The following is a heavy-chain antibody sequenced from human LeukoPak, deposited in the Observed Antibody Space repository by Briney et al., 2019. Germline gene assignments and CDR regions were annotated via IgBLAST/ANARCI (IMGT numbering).Heavy chain of an antibody. V-gene: IGHV3-21*06. J-gene: IGHJ5*02. CDR3: ARVHDYGLTNWFDP. D-gene: IGHD4-17*01. Sequence: GGSLRLSCAASGFTFSSYAMNWVRQAPGKGLEWVSAISSSSAYIYYAESVKGRFTISRDNAKNSVYLQMNSLRAEDTAVYYCARVHDYGLTNWFDPWGQGTLVTVSS. CDR2: ISSSSAYI. CDR1: GFTFSSYA.